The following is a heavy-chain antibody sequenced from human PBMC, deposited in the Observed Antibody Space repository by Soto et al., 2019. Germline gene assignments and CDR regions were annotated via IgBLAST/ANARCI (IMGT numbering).Heavy chain of an antibody. V-gene: IGHV3-74*01. CDR1: GFTFSSYW. CDR2: INSDGSST. D-gene: IGHD6-13*01. CDR3: ARDRIEQPHYYYYGMDV. Sequence: PGGSLRLSCAASGFTFSSYWMHWVRQAPGKGLVWVSRINSDGSSTSYADSVKGRFTISRDNAKNTLYLQMNSLRAEDTAVYYCARDRIEQPHYYYYGMDVWGQGTTVTVSS. J-gene: IGHJ6*02.